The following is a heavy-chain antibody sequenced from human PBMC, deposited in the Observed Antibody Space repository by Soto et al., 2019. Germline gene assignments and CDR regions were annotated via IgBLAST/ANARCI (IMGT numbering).Heavy chain of an antibody. V-gene: IGHV3-66*01. CDR3: ARDTSHSSSWSFDY. J-gene: IGHJ4*02. Sequence: EVQLVESGGGLVQPGGSLRLSCAASGFTVSSNYMSWVRQAPGKGLEWVSVIYSGGSTYYADSVKGRFTICRDNSKNTLYLKMNSLRAEDTAVYYCARDTSHSSSWSFDYWGQGTLVTVSS. CDR2: IYSGGST. CDR1: GFTVSSNY. D-gene: IGHD6-13*01.